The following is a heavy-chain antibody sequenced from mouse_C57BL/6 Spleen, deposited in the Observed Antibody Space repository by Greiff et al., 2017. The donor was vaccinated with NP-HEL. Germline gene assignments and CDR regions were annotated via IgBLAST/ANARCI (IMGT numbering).Heavy chain of an antibody. CDR1: GYTFTTSP. CDR3: ARAYYYGSSSWYFDV. V-gene: IGHV1-47*01. J-gene: IGHJ1*03. CDR2: FHPYNDDT. Sequence: QVQLQQSGAELVKPGASVKMSCKASGYTFTTSPLAWMKQNHGKSLAWIGTFHPYNDDTKYNEQFKCKATLTVEKSSSTVYLELSRLTSDDSAVYYCARAYYYGSSSWYFDVWGTGTTVTVSS. D-gene: IGHD1-1*01.